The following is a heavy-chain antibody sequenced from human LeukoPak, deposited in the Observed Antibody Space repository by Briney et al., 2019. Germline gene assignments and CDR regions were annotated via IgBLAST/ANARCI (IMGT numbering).Heavy chain of an antibody. CDR1: GYTFTGYY. CDR3: ARDPYYYDSSGRDY. Sequence: GASVKVSCKASGYTFTGYYMHWVRQAPGQGLEWMGWINPNSGGTNYAQRFQGRVTMTRDTSISTACMELSRLRSDDTAVYYCARDPYYYDSSGRDYWGQGTLVTVSS. J-gene: IGHJ4*02. CDR2: INPNSGGT. D-gene: IGHD3-22*01. V-gene: IGHV1-2*02.